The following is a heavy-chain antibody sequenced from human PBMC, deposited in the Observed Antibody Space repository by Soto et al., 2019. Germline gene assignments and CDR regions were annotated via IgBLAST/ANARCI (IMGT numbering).Heavy chain of an antibody. CDR2: IDWDDDK. CDR3: ARSRDGYKLRGHYYYYYGMDV. CDR1: GFSLSTSGMC. D-gene: IGHD1-1*01. J-gene: IGHJ6*02. Sequence: SGPTLVNPTQTLTLTCTFSGFSLSTSGMCVSWIRQPPGEALEWLALIDWDDDKYYSTSLKTRLTISKDTSKNQVVLTMTNMDPVDTATYYCARSRDGYKLRGHYYYYYGMDVWGQGTTVTVSS. V-gene: IGHV2-70*01.